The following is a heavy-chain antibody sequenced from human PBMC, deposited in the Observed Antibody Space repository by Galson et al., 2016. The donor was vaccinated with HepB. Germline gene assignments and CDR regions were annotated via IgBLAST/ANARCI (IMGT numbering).Heavy chain of an antibody. Sequence: QSGAEVKKSGESLKISCKASGYRFANYWIGWVRQMPGKGLEWMGDVYPGDSDKRYSPSFQGQVTISVDKSITTAYLQWNSLKASDTVIHYCARSPFGFDYWGLGTLVTVSS. CDR2: VYPGDSDK. V-gene: IGHV5-51*03. CDR1: GYRFANYW. J-gene: IGHJ4*02. CDR3: ARSPFGFDY. D-gene: IGHD3-3*01.